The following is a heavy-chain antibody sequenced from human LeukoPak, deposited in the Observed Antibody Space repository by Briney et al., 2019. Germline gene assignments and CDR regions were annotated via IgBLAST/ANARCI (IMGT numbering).Heavy chain of an antibody. CDR2: ISSSGSTI. Sequence: GGSLRLSCAASGFTFSDYYMSWIRQAPGKGLEWVSYISSSGSTIYYADSVKGRFTISRDYAKNSLYLQMNSLRAEDTAVYYCARVARAYCSGGSCYSSPRSFDYWGQGTLVTVSS. CDR1: GFTFSDYY. CDR3: ARVARAYCSGGSCYSSPRSFDY. D-gene: IGHD2-15*01. J-gene: IGHJ4*02. V-gene: IGHV3-11*04.